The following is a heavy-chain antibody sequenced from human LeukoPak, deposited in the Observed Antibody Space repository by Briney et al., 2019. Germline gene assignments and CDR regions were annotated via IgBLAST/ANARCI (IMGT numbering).Heavy chain of an antibody. V-gene: IGHV1-18*01. CDR3: ARSRAVVTHFDY. J-gene: IGHJ4*02. D-gene: IGHD4-23*01. CDR2: ISAYNGNT. CDR1: GHTFTSYG. Sequence: GSVKVSCKASGHTFTSYGISWVRQAPGQGLEWMGWISAYNGNTNYAQKLQGRVTMTTDTSTSTAYMELRSLRSDDTAVYYCARSRAVVTHFDYWVQGTLATVSS.